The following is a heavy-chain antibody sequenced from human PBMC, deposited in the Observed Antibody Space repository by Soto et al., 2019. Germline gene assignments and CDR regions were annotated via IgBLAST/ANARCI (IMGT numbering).Heavy chain of an antibody. V-gene: IGHV3-30*18. CDR2: ISYDGSNK. J-gene: IGHJ4*02. CDR3: AKKYSYDSGTYLYHFDC. D-gene: IGHD3-10*01. Sequence: GGSLRLSCAASGFTFSSYGMHWVRQAPGKGLEWVAVISYDGSNKYYADSVKGRFTISRDNSKNTLYMQMNSLRAEDTALYYCAKKYSYDSGTYLYHFDCWGQGTLVTVSS. CDR1: GFTFSSYG.